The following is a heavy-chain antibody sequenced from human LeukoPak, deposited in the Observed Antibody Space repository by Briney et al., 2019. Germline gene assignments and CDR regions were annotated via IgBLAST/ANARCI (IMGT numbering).Heavy chain of an antibody. Sequence: SQTLSLTCTVSGGSISSGGYYWSWIRQHPGKGLEWIGYIYYSGSTYYNPSLKSRVTISVDTSKNQFSLKLSSVTAADTAVYYCARVMRDCSGGSCYIFDYWGQETLVTVSS. CDR3: ARVMRDCSGGSCYIFDY. D-gene: IGHD2-15*01. CDR2: IYYSGST. V-gene: IGHV4-31*03. CDR1: GGSISSGGYY. J-gene: IGHJ4*02.